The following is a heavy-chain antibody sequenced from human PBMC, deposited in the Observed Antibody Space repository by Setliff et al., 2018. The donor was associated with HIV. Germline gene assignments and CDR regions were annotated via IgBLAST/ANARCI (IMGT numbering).Heavy chain of an antibody. V-gene: IGHV4-4*09. CDR3: ARSPRIGVAGEFEY. D-gene: IGHD6-19*01. CDR1: GGSISSYY. Sequence: PPETLSLTCTVSGGSISSYYWSWILQPPGEGLEWIGYIYTSGSGNYNPSLNSRVTISLDTAKNQFSLKVNSVTAADTAVYYCARSPRIGVAGEFEYWGQGTLVTVSS. J-gene: IGHJ4*02. CDR2: IYTSGSG.